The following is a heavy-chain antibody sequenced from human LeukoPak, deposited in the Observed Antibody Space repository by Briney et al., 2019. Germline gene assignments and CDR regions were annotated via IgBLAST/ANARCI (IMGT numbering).Heavy chain of an antibody. D-gene: IGHD4-23*01. J-gene: IGHJ2*01. CDR2: INPSGGST. Sequence: GASVKVSCKASGYTFTSYYMHWVRQAPGQGLAWMGIINPSGGSTSYAQKFQGRVTMTRDTSTSTVYMELSSLGSEDTAVYYCARDHAGLRWSAEGYFDLWGRGTLVTVSS. CDR1: GYTFTSYY. CDR3: ARDHAGLRWSAEGYFDL. V-gene: IGHV1-46*01.